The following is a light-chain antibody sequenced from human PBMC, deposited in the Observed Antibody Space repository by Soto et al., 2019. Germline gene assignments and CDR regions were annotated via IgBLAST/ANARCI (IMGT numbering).Light chain of an antibody. CDR2: GTS. V-gene: IGKV1-6*01. Sequence: ASHMTQSPSYLSASVGDTVTITCRASQGIRNDLGWYQQRPGQAPKLLIYGTSSLQSGVPSRFSGSGSGTDFTLTISSLQPEDFATYYCLQDFDYPRTFGQGSKVDIK. CDR3: LQDFDYPRT. CDR1: QGIRND. J-gene: IGKJ1*01.